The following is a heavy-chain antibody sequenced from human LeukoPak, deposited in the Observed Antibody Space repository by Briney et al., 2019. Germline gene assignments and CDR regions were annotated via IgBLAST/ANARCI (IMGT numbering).Heavy chain of an antibody. J-gene: IGHJ4*02. D-gene: IGHD3-22*01. V-gene: IGHV4-34*01. CDR2: INHSGST. CDR1: GGSFSGYY. Sequence: PSETLSLTCAVYGGSFSGYYWSWIRQPPGKGLEWIGEINHSGSTNYNPPLKSRVTISVDTSKNQFSLKLSSVTAADTAVYYCARVPLGYYDSSGFDYWGQGTLVTVSS. CDR3: ARVPLGYYDSSGFDY.